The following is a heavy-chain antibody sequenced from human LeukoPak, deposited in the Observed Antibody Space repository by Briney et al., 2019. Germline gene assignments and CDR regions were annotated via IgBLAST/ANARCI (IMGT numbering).Heavy chain of an antibody. V-gene: IGHV4-4*07. CDR3: ARVDSGSYYYYYYYMDV. J-gene: IGHJ6*03. CDR2: INTSGSS. CDR1: GNSISIYY. D-gene: IGHD1-26*01. Sequence: SETLSLLCTVSGNSISIYYWSWIRQPAGKGLEWLGHINTSGSSNYNPSLKSRVTVAVDTSKNQFSLKLTSVTAADTAVYYCARVDSGSYYYYYYYMDVWGKGTTVTVSS.